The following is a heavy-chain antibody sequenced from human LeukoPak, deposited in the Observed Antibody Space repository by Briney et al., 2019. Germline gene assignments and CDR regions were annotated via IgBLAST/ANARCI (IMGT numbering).Heavy chain of an antibody. Sequence: ASVKVSCKASGYTFTSYGISWVRQAPGQGLEWVGWISAYNGHTHYPQRLQGRVTITTDTSTSTAFMELRSLRSDDTAVYYCARGRGLDWTKPLDYWGQGTLVTVSS. CDR3: ARGRGLDWTKPLDY. D-gene: IGHD3/OR15-3a*01. V-gene: IGHV1-18*01. J-gene: IGHJ4*02. CDR1: GYTFTSYG. CDR2: ISAYNGHT.